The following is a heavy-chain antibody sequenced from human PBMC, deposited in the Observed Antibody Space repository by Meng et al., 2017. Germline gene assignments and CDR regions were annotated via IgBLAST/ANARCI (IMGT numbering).Heavy chain of an antibody. CDR1: GGTFSSYA. D-gene: IGHD5-18*01. Sequence: SVKVSCKASGGTFSSYAISWVRQAPGQGLEWMGGIIPIFGTANYAQKFQGRVTITTDESTSTAYMELSSLRSEDTAVYYCARDSGYSYGYGSFAFDIWGQGTMVTGSS. J-gene: IGHJ3*02. V-gene: IGHV1-69*05. CDR3: ARDSGYSYGYGSFAFDI. CDR2: IIPIFGTA.